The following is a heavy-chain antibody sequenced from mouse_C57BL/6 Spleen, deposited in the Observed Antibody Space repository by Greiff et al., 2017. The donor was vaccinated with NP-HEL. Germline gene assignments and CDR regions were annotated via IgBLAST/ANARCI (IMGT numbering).Heavy chain of an antibody. CDR1: GYTFTDYN. CDR3: ARIYDGYPWFAY. D-gene: IGHD2-3*01. J-gene: IGHJ3*01. Sequence: EVQLQQSGPELVKPGASVKMSCKASGYTFTDYNMHWVKQSHGKSLEWIGYINPNNGGTSYNQKFKGKATLTVNKSSSTAYMELRSLTSEDSAVYYCARIYDGYPWFAYWGQGTLGTVSA. CDR2: INPNNGGT. V-gene: IGHV1-22*01.